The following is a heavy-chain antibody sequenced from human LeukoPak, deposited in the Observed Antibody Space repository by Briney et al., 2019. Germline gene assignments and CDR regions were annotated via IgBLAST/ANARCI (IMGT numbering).Heavy chain of an antibody. J-gene: IGHJ4*02. D-gene: IGHD3-22*01. CDR1: GVSISSYY. CDR2: IYYSGST. CDR3: ATYYYDSSGYYRFDY. Sequence: PSETLSLTCTVSGVSISSYYWSWIRQPPGKGLEWIGYIYYSGSTNYNPSLKSRVTISVDTSKNQFSLKLSSVTAADTAVYYCATYYYDSSGYYRFDYWGQGTLVTVSS. V-gene: IGHV4-59*01.